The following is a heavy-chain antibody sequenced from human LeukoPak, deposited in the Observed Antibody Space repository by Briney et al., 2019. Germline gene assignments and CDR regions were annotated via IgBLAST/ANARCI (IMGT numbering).Heavy chain of an antibody. Sequence: ASVKVSCKASGYTFTSYGISWVRQAPGQGLEWIGWNSAYNGNTNYAQKLQGRVTMTTDTSTSTAYMELRSLRSDDTAVYYCARGQGTVTHPREGDYWGQGTLVTVSS. CDR2: NSAYNGNT. D-gene: IGHD4-17*01. CDR1: GYTFTSYG. V-gene: IGHV1-18*01. J-gene: IGHJ4*02. CDR3: ARGQGTVTHPREGDY.